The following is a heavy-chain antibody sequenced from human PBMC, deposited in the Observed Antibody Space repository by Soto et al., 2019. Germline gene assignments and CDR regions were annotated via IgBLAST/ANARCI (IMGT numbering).Heavy chain of an antibody. Sequence: NPSETLSLTCTVSGGSVSSGSYYWSWIRQPPGKGLEWIGYIYYSGSTNYNPSLKSRVTISVDTSKNQFSLKLSSVTAADTAVYYCARRRDSSSSIDYWGQGTQVTVSS. CDR3: ARRRDSSSSIDY. V-gene: IGHV4-61*01. CDR2: IYYSGST. J-gene: IGHJ4*02. D-gene: IGHD6-6*01. CDR1: GGSVSSGSYY.